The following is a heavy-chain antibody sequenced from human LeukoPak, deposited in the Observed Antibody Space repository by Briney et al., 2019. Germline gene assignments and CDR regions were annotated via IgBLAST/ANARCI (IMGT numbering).Heavy chain of an antibody. D-gene: IGHD4-23*01. CDR2: ISWNSGSI. Sequence: GGSLRLSCAASGFTFDDYAMHWVRQAPGKGLEWVSGISWNSGSIGYADSVKGRFTISRDNAKNSLYLQMNSLRAEDTALYYCVRMVVTPWGGYYGMDVWGQGTTVTVSS. CDR3: VRMVVTPWGGYYGMDV. CDR1: GFTFDDYA. J-gene: IGHJ6*02. V-gene: IGHV3-9*01.